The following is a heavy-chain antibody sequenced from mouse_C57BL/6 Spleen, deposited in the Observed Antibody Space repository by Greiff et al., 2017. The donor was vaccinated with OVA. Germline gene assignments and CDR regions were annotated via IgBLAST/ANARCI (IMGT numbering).Heavy chain of an antibody. CDR2: INPNYGTT. CDR1: GYSFTDYN. J-gene: IGHJ1*03. D-gene: IGHD1-1*01. CDR3: ASYYYGSSYWYFDV. V-gene: IGHV1-39*01. Sequence: VQLQQSGPELVKPGASVKISCKASGYSFTDYNMNWVKQSNGKSLEWIGVINPNYGTTSYNQKFKGKATLTVDQSSSTAYMQLHSLTSEDSAVDYCASYYYGSSYWYFDVWGTGTTVTVSS.